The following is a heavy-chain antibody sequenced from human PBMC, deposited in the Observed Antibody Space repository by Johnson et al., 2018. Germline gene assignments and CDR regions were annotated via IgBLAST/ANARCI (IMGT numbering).Heavy chain of an antibody. J-gene: IGHJ1*01. CDR2: MSYDGSEK. CDR3: AKGGMVVTNIQYLQH. V-gene: IGHV3-30*18. CDR1: GFTFSTYG. D-gene: IGHD2-21*02. Sequence: QVQLVQSGGGVVQPGRSLRLSCAASGFTFSTYGMHWVRQAPGKGLAWGEVMSYDGSEKDYADSVKGRFTISRDNSKNTLYLQLNSLRAEDTAVYYCAKGGMVVTNIQYLQHWGQGTLVTVSS.